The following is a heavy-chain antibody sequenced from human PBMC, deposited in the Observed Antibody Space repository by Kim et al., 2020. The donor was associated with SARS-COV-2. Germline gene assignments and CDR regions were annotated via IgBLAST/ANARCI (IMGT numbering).Heavy chain of an antibody. CDR2: ISGSGDST. J-gene: IGHJ4*02. V-gene: IGHV3-23*01. CDR3: AIGQYNFDY. Sequence: GGSLRLSCAASGFTFSSNGMSWVRQAPGMGLEWVSSISGSGDSTYYADSVKGRFTISRDNSKNTLYLQTNSLRAEDTAVYYCAIGQYNFDYWGQGTLVIV. CDR1: GFTFSSNG. D-gene: IGHD5-18*01.